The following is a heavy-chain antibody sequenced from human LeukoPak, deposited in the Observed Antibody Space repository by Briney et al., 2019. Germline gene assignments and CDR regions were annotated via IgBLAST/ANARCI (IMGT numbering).Heavy chain of an antibody. J-gene: IGHJ4*02. CDR2: ISGSGGST. CDR3: ARAEGGWYVGSYFDD. Sequence: GGSLRFSCAASGFTFSSYAMSWVRQAPGKGLEWVSAISGSGGSTYYADSVKGRFTISRDNSKNTLFLQMNSLRAEDTAVYYCARAEGGWYVGSYFDDWGQGTLVTVSS. CDR1: GFTFSSYA. V-gene: IGHV3-23*01. D-gene: IGHD6-19*01.